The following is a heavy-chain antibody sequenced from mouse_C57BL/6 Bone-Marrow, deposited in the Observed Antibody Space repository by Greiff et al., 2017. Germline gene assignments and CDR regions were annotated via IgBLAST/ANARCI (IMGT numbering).Heavy chain of an antibody. CDR2: IHPNSGST. Sequence: VQLQQPGAELVKPGASVKLSCKASGYTFTSYWMHWVKQRPGQGLEWIGMIHPNSGSTNYNEKFKSKATLTVDKSSSTAYMQLSSLTSEDSAVYYCARPTCLLSGYYYAMDYWGQGTSVTVSS. CDR3: ARPTCLLSGYYYAMDY. CDR1: GYTFTSYW. V-gene: IGHV1-64*01. D-gene: IGHD2-10*01. J-gene: IGHJ4*01.